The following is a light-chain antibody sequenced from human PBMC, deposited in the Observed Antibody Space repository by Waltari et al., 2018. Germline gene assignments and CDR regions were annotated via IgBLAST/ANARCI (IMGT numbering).Light chain of an antibody. CDR1: PSLVHNNGNLY. J-gene: IGKJ5*01. V-gene: IGKV2-30*02. CDR2: KVS. Sequence: DVLMTQSPLSLLVSLGQPASISCRSSPSLVHNNGNLYFNCFHQRPGQSPRRLIYKVSNRDSAVPDRFSGSGSSTDFTLEISRVEAEDVGVYYCMQGSHWPPITFGQGTRLEI. CDR3: MQGSHWPPIT.